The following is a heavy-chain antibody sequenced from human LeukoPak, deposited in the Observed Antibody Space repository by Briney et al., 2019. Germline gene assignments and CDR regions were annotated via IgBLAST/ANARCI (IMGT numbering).Heavy chain of an antibody. CDR2: IIPILGIA. CDR1: GGTFSSYA. CDR3: ARYYYDSSGYYSHWFDY. Sequence: ASVKVSCKASGGTFSSYAISWVRQAPGQGIEWMGRIIPILGIANYAQKFQGRVTITADKSTSTAYMELSSLRSEDTAVYYCARYYYDSSGYYSHWFDYWGQGTLVTVSS. V-gene: IGHV1-69*04. J-gene: IGHJ4*02. D-gene: IGHD3-22*01.